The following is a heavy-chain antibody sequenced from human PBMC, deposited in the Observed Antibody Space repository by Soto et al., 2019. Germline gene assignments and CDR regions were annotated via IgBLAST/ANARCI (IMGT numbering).Heavy chain of an antibody. J-gene: IGHJ5*02. D-gene: IGHD6-13*01. CDR1: GYTFTHYA. CDR3: ARGLAADCA. V-gene: IGHV1-3*01. CDR2: INAGSGNT. Sequence: QVQLVQSGAEVKKPGASVKVSCTASGYTFTHYAIHWVRHAPGKRLEWMGFINAGSGNTKYSQTFQVRLTFTKDTSASTAYMDLSSLRSVVTAIYYCARGLAADCAWGQGSRVTVSS.